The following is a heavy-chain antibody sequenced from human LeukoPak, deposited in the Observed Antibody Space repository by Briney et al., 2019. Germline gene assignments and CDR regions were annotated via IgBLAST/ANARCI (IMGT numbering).Heavy chain of an antibody. CDR2: ISSDGSST. J-gene: IGHJ4*02. CDR3: ARDQRVTGRPDIDY. D-gene: IGHD6-6*01. Sequence: GESLKISCAASGLTFRNHWMHWVRQTPGKGLVWVSRISSDGSSTTYADSVKGRFTISRDNAKNTLYLQMNNLRAEDTAMYYCARDQRVTGRPDIDYWGQGTLVIVSS. V-gene: IGHV3-74*03. CDR1: GLTFRNHW.